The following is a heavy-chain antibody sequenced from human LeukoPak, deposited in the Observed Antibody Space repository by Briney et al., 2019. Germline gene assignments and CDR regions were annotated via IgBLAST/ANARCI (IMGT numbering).Heavy chain of an antibody. J-gene: IGHJ3*02. CDR3: ATSGSYPYDAFDI. CDR2: ISACNGNT. V-gene: IGHV1-18*01. Sequence: ASVKVSCKASGYTFTSYGISWVRQAPGQGLEWMGWISACNGNTNYAQKLQGRVTMTTDTSTSTAYMELRGLRSDDTAVYYCATSGSYPYDAFDIWGQGTMVTVSS. CDR1: GYTFTSYG. D-gene: IGHD1-26*01.